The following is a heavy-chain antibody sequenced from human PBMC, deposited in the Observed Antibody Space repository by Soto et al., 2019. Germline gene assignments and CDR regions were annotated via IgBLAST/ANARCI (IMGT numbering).Heavy chain of an antibody. V-gene: IGHV4-59*01. CDR1: GGSISSYY. J-gene: IGHJ6*02. D-gene: IGHD4-17*01. CDR2: IYYSGST. Sequence: KTSETLSLTCTVSGGSISSYYWSWIRQPPGKGLEWIGYIYYSGSTNYNPSLKSRVTISVDTSKNQFSLKLSSVTAADTAVYYCAREYGDSSSYYYYGMDVWGQGTTVTVSS. CDR3: AREYGDSSSYYYYGMDV.